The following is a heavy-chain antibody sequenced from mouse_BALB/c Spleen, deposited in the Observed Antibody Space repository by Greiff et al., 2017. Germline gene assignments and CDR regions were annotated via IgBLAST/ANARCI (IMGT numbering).Heavy chain of an antibody. CDR2: ISSGGST. D-gene: IGHD2-3*01. V-gene: IGHV5-6-5*01. J-gene: IGHJ2*01. CDR3: ARGGDGYSYYFDY. Sequence: EVMLVESGGGLVKPGGSLKLSCAASGFTFSSYAMSWVRQTPEKRLEWVASISSGGSTYYPDSVKGRFTISRDNARNILYLQMSSLRSEDTAMYYCARGGDGYSYYFDYWGQGTTLTVSS. CDR1: GFTFSSYA.